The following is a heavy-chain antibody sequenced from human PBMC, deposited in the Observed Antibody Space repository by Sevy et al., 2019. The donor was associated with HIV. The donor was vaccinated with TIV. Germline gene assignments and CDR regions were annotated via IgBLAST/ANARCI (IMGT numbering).Heavy chain of an antibody. Sequence: GGSLRLSCVASGFTFSSYEMNWVRQAPGKGLEWVSYISNSGTSMYYSDSVKGRFTISRDNARNSLYLQMNSLRAEDTAVYYCARDLPPSATTVAHFDCWGQGTLLTVSS. CDR2: ISNSGTSM. D-gene: IGHD4-17*01. V-gene: IGHV3-48*03. CDR3: ARDLPPSATTVAHFDC. CDR1: GFTFSSYE. J-gene: IGHJ4*02.